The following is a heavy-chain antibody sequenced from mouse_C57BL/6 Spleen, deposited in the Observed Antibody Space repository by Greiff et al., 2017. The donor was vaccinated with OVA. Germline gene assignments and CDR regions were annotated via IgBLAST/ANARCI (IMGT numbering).Heavy chain of an antibody. CDR1: GYTFTSYD. CDR3: AIMKYSTYGGYVDV. D-gene: IGHD2-5*01. CDR2: INPRDGST. Sequence: QVQLKESGPELVKPGASVKLSCKASGYTFTSYDINWVKQRPGQGLEWIGWINPRDGSTKYNEKFKGKATLTVDTSSSTAYMQLNSLTSEDSAVCFCAIMKYSTYGGYVDVWGTGTPATVS. J-gene: IGHJ1*03. V-gene: IGHV1-85*01.